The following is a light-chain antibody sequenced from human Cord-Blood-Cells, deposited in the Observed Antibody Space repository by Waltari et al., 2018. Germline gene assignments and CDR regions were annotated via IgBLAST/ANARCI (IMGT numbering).Light chain of an antibody. CDR1: SSDVVGSNY. CDR3: SSYTSSSTRV. V-gene: IGLV2-14*03. J-gene: IGLJ3*02. CDR2: DVS. Sequence: QSALTQPASVSGSPGQSITISCTGTSSDVVGSNYVSWYQHHPGKAPKLMIYDVSKRPSGVSNRFAGSKSGNTASLTISGLQAEDEADYYCSSYTSSSTRVFGGGTKLTVL.